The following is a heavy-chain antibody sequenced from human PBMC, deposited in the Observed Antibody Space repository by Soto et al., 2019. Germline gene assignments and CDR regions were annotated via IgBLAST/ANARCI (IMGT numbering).Heavy chain of an antibody. J-gene: IGHJ4*02. D-gene: IGHD5-18*01. V-gene: IGHV1-18*01. CDR1: GYTFTSYG. Sequence: QVQLVQSGAEVKKPGASVKVSCKASGYTFTSYGISWVRQAPGQGLEWMGWINAYNGNTKYAQKLQGRVTMTTDTSTSTASMELRSLRSDDTAVYYCARDQAMAQFDSWGQGTLVTVSS. CDR3: ARDQAMAQFDS. CDR2: INAYNGNT.